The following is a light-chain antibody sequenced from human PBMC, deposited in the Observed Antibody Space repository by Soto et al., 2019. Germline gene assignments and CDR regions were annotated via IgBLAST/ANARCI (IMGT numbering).Light chain of an antibody. CDR2: DAS. V-gene: IGKV3-11*01. CDR1: QSVSIY. CDR3: QQRLNWPPLT. Sequence: EVVLTQSPATLSLSPGERATLSCRASQSVSIYLAWYQQKPGQAPRLLIYDASNRAPGIPARFSGSGSGTDFTLTISSLEPEDSAVYYCQQRLNWPPLTFGGGTKVEIK. J-gene: IGKJ4*01.